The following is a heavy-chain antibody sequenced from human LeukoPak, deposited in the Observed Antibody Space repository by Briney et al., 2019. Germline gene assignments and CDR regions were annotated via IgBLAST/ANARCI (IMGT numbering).Heavy chain of an antibody. CDR2: IYYSGST. CDR3: ASIIAVAGSVDY. V-gene: IGHV4-39*01. CDR1: GGSISSSSYY. Sequence: PSETLSLTCTVSGGSISSSSYYWGWICQPPGKGLEWIGSIYYSGSTYYNPSLKSRVTISVDTSKNQFSLKLSSVTAADTAVYYCASIIAVAGSVDYWGQGTLVTVSS. D-gene: IGHD6-19*01. J-gene: IGHJ4*02.